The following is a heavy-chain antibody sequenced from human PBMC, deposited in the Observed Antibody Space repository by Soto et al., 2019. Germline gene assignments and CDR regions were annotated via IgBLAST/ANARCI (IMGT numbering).Heavy chain of an antibody. CDR1: GFTFSSSW. J-gene: IGHJ6*02. CDR2: IKQDGSEK. CDR3: ARERYCSGGSCYSGDYYGMDV. Sequence: LRLSCVASGFTFSSSWMAWVRQTPGKGLEWVANIKQDGSEKYYVDSVKGRFTISRDNAKNSLYLQMNSLRAEDTAVYYCARERYCSGGSCYSGDYYGMDVWGQGTTVTVSS. D-gene: IGHD2-15*01. V-gene: IGHV3-7*03.